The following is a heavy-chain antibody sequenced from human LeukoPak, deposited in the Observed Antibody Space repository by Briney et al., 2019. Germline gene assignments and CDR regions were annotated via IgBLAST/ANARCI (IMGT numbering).Heavy chain of an antibody. CDR3: ARDADTAMDNRGYYYMDV. CDR1: GGSISSSSYY. V-gene: IGHV4-39*07. D-gene: IGHD5-18*01. Sequence: SETLSLTCTVSGGSISSSSYYWGWIRQPPGKGLEWIGSIYYSGSTYYNPSLKSRVTISVDTSKNQFSLKLSSVTAADTAVYYCARDADTAMDNRGYYYMDVWGKGTTVTVSS. J-gene: IGHJ6*03. CDR2: IYYSGST.